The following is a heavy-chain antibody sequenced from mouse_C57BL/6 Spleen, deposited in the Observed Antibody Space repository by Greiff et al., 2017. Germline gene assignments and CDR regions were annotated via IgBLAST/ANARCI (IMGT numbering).Heavy chain of an antibody. Sequence: EVQLQQSGPELVKPGASVKISCKASGYTFTDYYMNWVKQSHGKSLEWIGDINPNNGGTSYNQKFKGKATLTVDKSSSTAYMELRSLTSEDSAVYYGARTANWDPAWFAYWGQGTLVTVSA. V-gene: IGHV1-26*01. J-gene: IGHJ3*01. CDR3: ARTANWDPAWFAY. CDR1: GYTFTDYY. D-gene: IGHD4-1*01. CDR2: INPNNGGT.